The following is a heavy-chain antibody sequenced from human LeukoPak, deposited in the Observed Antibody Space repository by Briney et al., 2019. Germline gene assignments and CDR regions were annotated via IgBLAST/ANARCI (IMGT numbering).Heavy chain of an antibody. CDR1: GFTFSSYW. CDR2: INSDGSST. Sequence: PGGSLRLSCAASGFTFSSYWMHWVRQAPGKGLVWVSRINSDGSSTSYADSVKGRFTISRDNAKNTLYLQMNSLRAEDTAVYYCARGPQRDYDYVWGSYRPWYFDYWGQGTLVTVSS. J-gene: IGHJ4*02. CDR3: ARGPQRDYDYVWGSYRPWYFDY. D-gene: IGHD3-16*02. V-gene: IGHV3-74*01.